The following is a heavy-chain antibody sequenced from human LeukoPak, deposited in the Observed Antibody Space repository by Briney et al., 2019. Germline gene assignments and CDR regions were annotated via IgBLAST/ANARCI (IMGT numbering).Heavy chain of an antibody. CDR3: GRRTSYDTLTCYTYWYFDL. Sequence: SETLSLTRTVSGGSISSYYWSWIRQPPGGGLEWIGYTSYSVSTDYNPSLRSRVTPPVDTSKKQHSLKLSSVTAADTAVYYCGRRTSYDTLTCYTYWYFDLWGRGTLVTVSS. CDR2: TSYSVST. CDR1: GGSISSYY. V-gene: IGHV4-59*01. D-gene: IGHD3-9*01. J-gene: IGHJ2*01.